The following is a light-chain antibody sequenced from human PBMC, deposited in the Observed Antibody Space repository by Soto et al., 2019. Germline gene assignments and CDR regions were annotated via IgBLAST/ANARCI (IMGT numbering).Light chain of an antibody. J-gene: IGKJ1*01. CDR2: AAS. CDR1: QGISSY. V-gene: IGKV1-8*01. CDR3: QQYYSYPWT. Sequence: AIRMTQSPSSFSASTGDRVTITCRASQGISSYLAWYQQKPGKAPKLLIYAASTLQSGVPSRFSGSGSGTDFTLTISCLQSEDFATYYCQQYYSYPWTFGLGTKVDIK.